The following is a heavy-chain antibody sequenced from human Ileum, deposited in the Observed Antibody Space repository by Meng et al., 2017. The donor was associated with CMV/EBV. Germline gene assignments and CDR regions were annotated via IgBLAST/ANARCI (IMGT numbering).Heavy chain of an antibody. V-gene: IGHV3-23*01. CDR2: MSGSGGST. J-gene: IGHJ4*02. Sequence: GESLKISCAASGFTFSSYGMTWVRQAPGKGLEWVSGMSGSGGSTYYADSVKGRFTISRDNSKNTLYLQMNSLRAEDTAVYYCAKDRRIAVAGHFDYCGQGTLVTVSS. CDR1: GFTFSSYG. D-gene: IGHD6-19*01. CDR3: AKDRRIAVAGHFDY.